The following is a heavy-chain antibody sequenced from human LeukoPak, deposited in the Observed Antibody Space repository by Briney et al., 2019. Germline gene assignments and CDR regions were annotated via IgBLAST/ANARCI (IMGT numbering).Heavy chain of an antibody. CDR1: GVSVRSHY. CDR3: TREGAEAGALRLVTGFFAY. D-gene: IGHD6-13*01. V-gene: IGHV4-59*02. CDR2: VYSGGTT. Sequence: SETLSLTYAVSGVSVRSHYWSWIRQPPGKGLEWIGYVYSGGTTNYNPSLTGRVTISLDTSKNHFSLNLTSVTAADTAVYYCTREGAEAGALRLVTGFFAYWGQGAPVTVTS. J-gene: IGHJ4*02.